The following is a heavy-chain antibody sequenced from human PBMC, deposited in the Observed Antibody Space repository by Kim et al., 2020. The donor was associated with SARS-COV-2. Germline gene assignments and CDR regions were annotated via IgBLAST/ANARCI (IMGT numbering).Heavy chain of an antibody. Sequence: GESLKISCKGSGYSFTSYWIGWVRQMPGKGLELIGIIYPGDSDTRYSPSFQGKVTISADKYISTVYLQWSSLKASNTAMYYCARPGRYSGPYYFDYWGQVTLVTVSS. CDR2: IYPGDSDT. V-gene: IGHV5-51*01. J-gene: IGHJ4*02. CDR3: ARPGRYSGPYYFDY. D-gene: IGHD5-12*01. CDR1: GYSFTSYW.